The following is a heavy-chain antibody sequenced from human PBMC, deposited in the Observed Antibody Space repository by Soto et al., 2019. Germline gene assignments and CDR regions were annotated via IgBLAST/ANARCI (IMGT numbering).Heavy chain of an antibody. D-gene: IGHD5-12*01. J-gene: IGHJ4*02. CDR3: AREGNLGRWLQPLDF. CDR1: GDSLSAYS. Sequence: SVTLSLTCTVSGDSLSAYSWSWVRQNTGKGLEWIGNIHYNGNTKYNPSLKSRVTMSVDTSKNQFSLKLISVTAADTAKYFCAREGNLGRWLQPLDFWGQGTLVTVSS. V-gene: IGHV4-59*01. CDR2: IHYNGNT.